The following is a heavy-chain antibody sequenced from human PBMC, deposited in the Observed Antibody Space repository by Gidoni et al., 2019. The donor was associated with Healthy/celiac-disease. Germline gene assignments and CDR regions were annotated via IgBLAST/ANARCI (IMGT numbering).Heavy chain of an antibody. V-gene: IGHV4-59*01. D-gene: IGHD4-17*01. CDR2: IYYSGST. Sequence: QVQLQESGPGLVKPSETLSLTCTVSGCSISTYYWSWIRQPPGKGLEWIGYIYYSGSTNYNPSLKSRVTISVDTSKNQFSLKLSSVTAADTAVYYCARGGYGDYFFGLDAFDIWGQGTMVTVSS. CDR3: ARGGYGDYFFGLDAFDI. J-gene: IGHJ3*02. CDR1: GCSISTYY.